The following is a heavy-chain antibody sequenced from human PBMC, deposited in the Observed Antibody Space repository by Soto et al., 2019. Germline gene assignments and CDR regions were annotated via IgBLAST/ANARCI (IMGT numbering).Heavy chain of an antibody. CDR1: GFTFSSYG. J-gene: IGHJ4*02. V-gene: IGHV3-33*01. CDR3: ARDLDVVVPAAISLLPGFDY. D-gene: IGHD2-2*01. CDR2: IWYDGSNK. Sequence: PGGSLRLSCAASGFTFSSYGMHWVRQAPGKGLEWVAVIWYDGSNKYYADSVKGRFTISRDNSKNTLYLQMNSLRAEDTAVYYCARDLDVVVPAAISLLPGFDYWGQGTLVTVSS.